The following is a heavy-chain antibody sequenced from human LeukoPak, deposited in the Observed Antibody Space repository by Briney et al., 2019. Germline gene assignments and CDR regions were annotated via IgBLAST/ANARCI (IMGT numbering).Heavy chain of an antibody. Sequence: SETLSLTCTVSGGSINSFYWSWIRQSPGKGLEWIGRIYTSGSTKYNPSLKSRVTMSVDTSKNQFSLKVSSVTAADTAVYYCATGVGSSWYYFDYWGQGTLVTVSS. CDR2: IYTSGST. CDR3: ATGVGSSWYYFDY. CDR1: GGSINSFY. D-gene: IGHD6-13*01. J-gene: IGHJ4*02. V-gene: IGHV4-4*07.